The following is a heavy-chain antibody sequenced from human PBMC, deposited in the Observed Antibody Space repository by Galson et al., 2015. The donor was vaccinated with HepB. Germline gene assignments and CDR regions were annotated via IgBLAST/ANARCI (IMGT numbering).Heavy chain of an antibody. CDR2: INAGNGNT. CDR1: GYTFTSYA. CDR3: ARAPYSNYGHFDY. V-gene: IGHV1-3*01. J-gene: IGHJ4*02. D-gene: IGHD4-11*01. Sequence: SVKVSCKASGYTFTSYAMHWVRQAPGQRLEWMGWINAGNGNTKYSQKFQGRVTITRDTSASTAYMELSSLRSEDTAVYYCARAPYSNYGHFDYWGQGTLVTVSS.